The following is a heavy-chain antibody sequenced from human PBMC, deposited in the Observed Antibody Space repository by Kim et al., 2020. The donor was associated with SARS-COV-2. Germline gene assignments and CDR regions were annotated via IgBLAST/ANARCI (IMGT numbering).Heavy chain of an antibody. Sequence: ASVKVSCKVSVYTLTELSMHWVRQAPGKGLEWMGGFDPEDGETIYAKKFQGRVTMTEDTSTDTAYMELSSLRSEDTAVYYCATLDISGYYKEYYFDYWGQGPLLTVSS. CDR1: VYTLTELS. J-gene: IGHJ4*02. V-gene: IGHV1-24*01. CDR3: ATLDISGYYKEYYFDY. CDR2: FDPEDGET. D-gene: IGHD3-22*01.